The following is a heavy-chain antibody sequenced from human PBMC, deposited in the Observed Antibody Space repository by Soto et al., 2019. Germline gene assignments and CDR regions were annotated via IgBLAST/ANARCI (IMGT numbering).Heavy chain of an antibody. Sequence: QVQLQESGPGLVKPSGTLSLTCTVSGDSIKNFYWTWIRQSPKKGLEWLGYVFYSGSGTYTPSLKSRVTISVDMSKNQFSLRLRSVTGADTAIYYCVRIKRGGTSGSIIGFWGQGSLVIVSS. CDR1: GDSIKNFY. V-gene: IGHV4-59*01. CDR2: VFYSGSG. J-gene: IGHJ4*02. D-gene: IGHD5-18*01. CDR3: VRIKRGGTSGSIIGF.